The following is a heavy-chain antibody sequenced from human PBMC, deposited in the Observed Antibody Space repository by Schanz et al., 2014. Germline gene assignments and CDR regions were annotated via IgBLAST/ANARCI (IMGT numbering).Heavy chain of an antibody. V-gene: IGHV3-30-3*01. Sequence: VHLEESGGGVVQPGRSLRLSCAASGFTFHTYDMHWVRQAPGKGLEWVAQISHDGHRDFYADSVKGRFTVSRDNNWKTLSLQMNSLRSDATAIYPCTRENGSGSSPAVTYYIDVWGKGTTVTVSS. CDR2: ISHDGHRD. CDR1: GFTFHTYD. D-gene: IGHD5-12*01. J-gene: IGHJ6*03. CDR3: TRENGSGSSPAVTYYIDV.